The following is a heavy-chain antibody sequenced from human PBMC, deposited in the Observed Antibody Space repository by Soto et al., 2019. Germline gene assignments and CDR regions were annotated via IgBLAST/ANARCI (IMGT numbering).Heavy chain of an antibody. CDR2: IYTSGST. CDR3: ARLLEPGYGDPTYYYYGMDV. J-gene: IGHJ6*02. Sequence: PSETLSLTCTVSGGSISGYYWSWIRQPAGKGLEWIGRIYTSGSTNYNPSLKSRVTMSVDTSKNQFSLKLSSVTAADTAVYYCARLLEPGYGDPTYYYYGMDVWGQGTTVTVSS. D-gene: IGHD4-17*01. V-gene: IGHV4-4*07. CDR1: GGSISGYY.